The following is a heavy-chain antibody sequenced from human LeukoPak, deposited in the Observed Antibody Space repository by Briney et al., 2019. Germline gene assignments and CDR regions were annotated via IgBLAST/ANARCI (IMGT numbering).Heavy chain of an antibody. Sequence: GGSLRLSCAACGFPFSNVWMSWVRQAPGKGLEWVGRIKSKTDGGTIDYAAPVKGRFTISRDDSKNTLYLQMNSLKTEDTAVYYCTTLSYGGTFDYWGRGTLVTVSS. D-gene: IGHD4-23*01. CDR1: GFPFSNVW. CDR2: IKSKTDGGTI. J-gene: IGHJ4*02. V-gene: IGHV3-15*01. CDR3: TTLSYGGTFDY.